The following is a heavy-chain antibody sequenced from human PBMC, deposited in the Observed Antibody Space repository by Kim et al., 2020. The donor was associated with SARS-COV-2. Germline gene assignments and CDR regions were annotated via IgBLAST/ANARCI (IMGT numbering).Heavy chain of an antibody. D-gene: IGHD6-19*01. Sequence: NYARKFQGRVTITADKSTSTAYMELSSLRSEDTAVYYCAREAGYSSGFDYWGQGTLVTVSS. V-gene: IGHV1-69*04. CDR3: AREAGYSSGFDY. J-gene: IGHJ4*02.